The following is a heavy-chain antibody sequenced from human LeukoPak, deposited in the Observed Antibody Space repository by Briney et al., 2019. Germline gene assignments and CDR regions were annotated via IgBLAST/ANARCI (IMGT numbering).Heavy chain of an antibody. J-gene: IGHJ4*02. CDR2: INHNSDCT. Sequence: ASVKVSCKASGYTCTAYYMHWVRHALGQELEWMVWINHNSDCTNYAQKFQGRVTMTRDTSISTAYMELRRLRSDDTAVYYCEGQSSGWYVGYFDYWGQGTLVTVSS. CDR3: EGQSSGWYVGYFDY. V-gene: IGHV1-2*02. D-gene: IGHD6-19*01. CDR1: GYTCTAYY.